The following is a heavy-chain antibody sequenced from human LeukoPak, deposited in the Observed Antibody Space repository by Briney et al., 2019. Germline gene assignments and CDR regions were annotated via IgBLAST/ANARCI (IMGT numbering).Heavy chain of an antibody. V-gene: IGHV3-30*02. CDR2: IQYDGSNE. Sequence: PGGSLRLSCAASRFTFSSYGMHWVRQAPGKGLEWVAYIQYDGSNEQYADSVKGRFSISRDSSKNILYLQMNSLRAEDTAVYYCAKVSGWGGSYRDVSYYYYMDVWGKGTTVTVSS. D-gene: IGHD3-16*02. CDR1: RFTFSSYG. CDR3: AKVSGWGGSYRDVSYYYYMDV. J-gene: IGHJ6*03.